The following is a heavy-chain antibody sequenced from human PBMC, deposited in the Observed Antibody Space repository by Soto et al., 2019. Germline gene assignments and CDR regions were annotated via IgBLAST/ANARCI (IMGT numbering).Heavy chain of an antibody. CDR3: ARGLSVTLFDN. J-gene: IGHJ4*02. CDR1: GGSISTGGYY. CDR2: IYYSGST. V-gene: IGHV4-31*03. D-gene: IGHD4-17*01. Sequence: QVQLQESGPGLVKPSQTLSLTCTVSGGSISTGGYYWTWIRQHPGKGLEWIGYIYYSGSTYCNPPLKSRVTISVDTSKNQFSLKLSSVTAADTAVYYCARGLSVTLFDNWGQGTLVTVSS.